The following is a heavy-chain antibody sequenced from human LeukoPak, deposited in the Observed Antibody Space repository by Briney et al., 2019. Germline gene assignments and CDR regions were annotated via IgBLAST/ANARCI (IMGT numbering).Heavy chain of an antibody. CDR2: ISGSGGST. CDR3: ARLDYYGSGSPQRQYFDY. D-gene: IGHD3-10*01. CDR1: GFTFSSYA. Sequence: PGGSLRLSCAASGFTFSSYAMSWVRQAPGKGLEWVSAISGSGGSTYYADSVKGRFTISRDNSKNTLYLQMNSLRAEDTAVYYCARLDYYGSGSPQRQYFDYWGQGTLVTVSS. V-gene: IGHV3-23*01. J-gene: IGHJ4*02.